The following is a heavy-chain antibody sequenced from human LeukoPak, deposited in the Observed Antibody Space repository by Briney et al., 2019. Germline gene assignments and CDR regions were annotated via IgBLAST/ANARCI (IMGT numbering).Heavy chain of an antibody. V-gene: IGHV3-11*04. D-gene: IGHD3-10*01. CDR1: GFTLSDYY. J-gene: IGHJ4*02. Sequence: PGGSLRLSCATSGFTLSDYYMNWIRQAPGKGLEWISFISSSGSTIYYADSVKGRFTISRDTTRNSLYLQMNSLRDEDTAVYYCATERTPKHYYGSGSYDRYFDHWGQGTLVTVSS. CDR2: ISSSGSTI. CDR3: ATERTPKHYYGSGSYDRYFDH.